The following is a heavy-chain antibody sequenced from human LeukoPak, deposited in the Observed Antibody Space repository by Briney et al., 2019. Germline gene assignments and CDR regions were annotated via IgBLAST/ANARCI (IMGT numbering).Heavy chain of an antibody. J-gene: IGHJ6*03. D-gene: IGHD3-10*01. CDR2: IYYTGST. Sequence: SETLSLTCTVSGGSINNYYWSWVRQPPGQGLEWICYIYYTGSTKYNPSLKSRVTISVDTSKNRFSLELNSVTAADAAVYFCGRFGATRRGSGWYYYYMDGWGKGTTVTVSS. CDR3: GRFGATRRGSGWYYYYMDG. V-gene: IGHV4-59*01. CDR1: GGSINNYY.